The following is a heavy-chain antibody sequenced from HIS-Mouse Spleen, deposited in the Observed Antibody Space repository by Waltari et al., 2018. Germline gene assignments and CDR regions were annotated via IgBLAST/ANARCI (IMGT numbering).Heavy chain of an antibody. CDR1: GFSLSTSGMC. Sequence: QVTLRESGPALVKPTQTLTLTCTFSGFSLSTSGMCLRWIRQPSGKALEWLARIDWDDDKYYSTSLKTRLTISKDTSKNQVVLTMTNMDPVDTATYYCARIAEGYSSGWYAFDYWGQGTLVTVSS. CDR3: ARIAEGYSSGWYAFDY. V-gene: IGHV2-70*15. D-gene: IGHD6-19*01. CDR2: IDWDDDK. J-gene: IGHJ4*02.